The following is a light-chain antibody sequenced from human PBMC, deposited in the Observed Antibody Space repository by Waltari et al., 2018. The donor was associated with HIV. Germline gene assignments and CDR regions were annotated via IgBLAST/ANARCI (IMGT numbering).Light chain of an antibody. J-gene: IGLJ3*02. CDR3: AAWDDSLSGPVM. CDR2: RNN. Sequence: QSVLTQPPSASGTPGQRVTISCSGSTSDIGQSNVYWYQQFPGRAPKLLIYRNNQRPSGVPARFSGSKSGTSASLAISGLRSEDEADYYCAAWDDSLSGPVMFGGGTKLTVL. V-gene: IGLV1-47*01. CDR1: TSDIGQSN.